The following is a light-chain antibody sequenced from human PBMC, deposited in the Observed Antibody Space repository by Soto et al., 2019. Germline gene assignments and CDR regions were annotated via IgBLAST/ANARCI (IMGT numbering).Light chain of an antibody. CDR1: SSNIGMNT. J-gene: IGLJ3*02. CDR2: RNS. V-gene: IGLV1-44*01. Sequence: QSGLTQPPSASGTPGQRIIISCSGSSSNIGMNTVNWYQHLPGRAPKVLIYRNSHRPSGVPDRFSGAQSCSSASLAISGLQSEAEADDYCAAWDDNWRSLLFGGGTKVTVL. CDR3: AAWDDNWRSLL.